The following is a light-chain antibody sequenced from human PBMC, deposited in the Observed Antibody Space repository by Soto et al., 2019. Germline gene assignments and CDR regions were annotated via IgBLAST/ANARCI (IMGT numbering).Light chain of an antibody. V-gene: IGLV2-11*01. CDR1: SSDVGGYNY. CDR3: CSYAGSYTWV. CDR2: DVT. Sequence: QSALTQPRSVSGSRGQSVTISCTGTSSDVGGYNYVSWYEQHPVKAPKLMIYDVTKRPSGVPDRFSGSKSGNTASLTISGLQAEDEADYYCCSYAGSYTWVFGTGTKLTVL. J-gene: IGLJ1*01.